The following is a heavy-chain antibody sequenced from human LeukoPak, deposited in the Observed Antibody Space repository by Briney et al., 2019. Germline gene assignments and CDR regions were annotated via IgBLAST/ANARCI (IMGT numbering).Heavy chain of an antibody. CDR3: ARGSSAYCGGDCYDY. V-gene: IGHV4-59*06. CDR1: GGSISSYY. D-gene: IGHD2-21*01. J-gene: IGHJ4*02. CDR2: IYYSGST. Sequence: SETLSLTCTVSGGSISSYYWSWIRQHPGKGLEWIGYIYYSGSTYYNPSLKSRVTISVDTSKNQFSLKLSSVTAADTAVYYCARGSSAYCGGDCYDYWGQGTLVTVSS.